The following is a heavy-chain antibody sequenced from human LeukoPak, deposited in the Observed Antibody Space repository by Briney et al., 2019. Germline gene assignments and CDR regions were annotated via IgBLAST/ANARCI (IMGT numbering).Heavy chain of an antibody. V-gene: IGHV5-51*01. Sequence: GESLKISCKASGYSFTTYWIGWVRQMPGKGLEWMGIIDPSDSETRYAPSFEGQVTISADKSLTTAYLQWNSLKASDTALYYCARQTAMGRSGDYWGQGTLVTVSS. CDR3: ARQTAMGRSGDY. CDR1: GYSFTTYW. CDR2: IDPSDSET. D-gene: IGHD5-18*01. J-gene: IGHJ4*02.